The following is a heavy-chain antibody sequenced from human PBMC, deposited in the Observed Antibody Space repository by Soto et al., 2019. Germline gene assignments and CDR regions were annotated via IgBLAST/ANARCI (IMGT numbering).Heavy chain of an antibody. CDR3: ARHLRYYYDNDPDRDAFDI. D-gene: IGHD3-22*01. CDR1: GGSISSSSYY. CDR2: IYYSGST. V-gene: IGHV4-39*01. Sequence: QLQLQESGPGLVKPSETLSLTCTVSGGSISSSSYYWGWIRQPPGKGLEWIGSIYYSGSTYYNPSLKSRVPISVDTSKNQFSLKLSSVTAADTAVYYCARHLRYYYDNDPDRDAFDIWGQGTMVTVSS. J-gene: IGHJ3*02.